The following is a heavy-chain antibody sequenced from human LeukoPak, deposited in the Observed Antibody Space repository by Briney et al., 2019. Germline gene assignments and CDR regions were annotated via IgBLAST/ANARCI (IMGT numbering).Heavy chain of an antibody. J-gene: IGHJ3*02. D-gene: IGHD4-23*01. CDR2: ISAYNGKT. Sequence: ASVNVSCKASGYKFNTYGISWVRQAPGQGLDWMGWISAYNGKTDYAQKFQGRVTMTTDTSTSTAYMELRSLRSDDTAVYYCARPDYGGNRGAFDIWGQGTMVTVSS. CDR3: ARPDYGGNRGAFDI. V-gene: IGHV1-18*01. CDR1: GYKFNTYG.